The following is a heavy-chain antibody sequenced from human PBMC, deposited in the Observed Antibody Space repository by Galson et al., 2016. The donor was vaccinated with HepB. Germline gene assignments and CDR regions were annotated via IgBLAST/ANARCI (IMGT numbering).Heavy chain of an antibody. Sequence: TLSLSCAVSGGSFSGYYWAWLRQTPGGGLEWIGETDYSGNTDYNPSLKSRISISIDTSKNQFSLKMDSVTAADSGAYYCARAGVRFLAWLSNEFDYWGQGIVVSVST. J-gene: IGHJ4*02. CDR2: TDYSGNT. CDR1: GGSFSGYY. D-gene: IGHD3-3*01. CDR3: ARAGVRFLAWLSNEFDY. V-gene: IGHV4-34*01.